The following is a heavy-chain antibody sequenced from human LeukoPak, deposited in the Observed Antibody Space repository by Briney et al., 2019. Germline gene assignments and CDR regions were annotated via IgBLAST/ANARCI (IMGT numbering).Heavy chain of an antibody. CDR3: ARDGLTGTFNP. Sequence: ASVKVSCNASGGTFSSYAISWVRQAPGQGLEWVGGIIPIFGTANYAQNFQGKVTITEDESKCTAYMELRSLRSDDTAVYYCARDGLTGTFNPWGQGTLVTVSS. V-gene: IGHV1-69*13. J-gene: IGHJ5*02. CDR1: GGTFSSYA. D-gene: IGHD1/OR15-1a*01. CDR2: IIPIFGTA.